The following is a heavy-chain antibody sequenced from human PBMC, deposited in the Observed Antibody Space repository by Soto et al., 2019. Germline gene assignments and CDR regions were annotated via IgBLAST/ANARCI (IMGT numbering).Heavy chain of an antibody. CDR2: IIPVFATT. Sequence: QVQLVQSGAEVRKPGSSVKVSCKASGGTFSSYTVSWVRQAPGQALEWMGQIIPVFATTNYAQKFQGRLTITADESTSTTYMELSSLSSDDTAVYYCARWAGSCVSASCLTAFDFWGQGTLVTVSA. J-gene: IGHJ4*02. V-gene: IGHV1-69*01. D-gene: IGHD3-16*01. CDR3: ARWAGSCVSASCLTAFDF. CDR1: GGTFSSYT.